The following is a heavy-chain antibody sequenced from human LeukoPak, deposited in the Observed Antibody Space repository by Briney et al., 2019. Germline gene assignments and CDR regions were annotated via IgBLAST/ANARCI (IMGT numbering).Heavy chain of an antibody. CDR2: MWSDGIRK. V-gene: IGHV3-33*01. Sequence: GGSLRLSRATSGFTFSYYGIHWVRQAPGKGLEWVAVMWSDGIRKYYTDSVKGRFTVSRDTSKNTQYLEMSSLRVEDTAVYYCTRDADTSGHYDIFDIWGQGTMVTVSS. CDR3: TRDADTSGHYDIFDI. D-gene: IGHD6-19*01. J-gene: IGHJ3*02. CDR1: GFTFSYYG.